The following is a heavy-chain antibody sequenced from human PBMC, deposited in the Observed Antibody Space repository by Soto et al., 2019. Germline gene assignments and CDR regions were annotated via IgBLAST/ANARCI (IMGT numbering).Heavy chain of an antibody. CDR2: ISVSGGTT. CDR3: AKGMYYYDSSGYRLFDY. V-gene: IGHV3-23*01. Sequence: VQLLESGGGLIQPGGSLRLSCAASGFTFRNYAMNWVRQAPGKGLEWVSGISVSGGTTYYADSVKGRFTVSRDNSKITVYLQMNSLRAEDTAVYFCAKGMYYYDSSGYRLFDYWGQGTLVTVSS. D-gene: IGHD3-22*01. J-gene: IGHJ4*02. CDR1: GFTFRNYA.